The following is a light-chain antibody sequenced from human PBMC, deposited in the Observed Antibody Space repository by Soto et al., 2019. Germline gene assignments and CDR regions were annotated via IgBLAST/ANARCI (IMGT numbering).Light chain of an antibody. CDR3: QVWDKSSDHVV. Sequence: SYELTQPPSVSEAPGKTARITCGGNNLGSKSVNWYQQRPGQAPVLVIYFDSDRPSGIPERFSGSNSGNTSTLTIRRVEAGDEADYFCQVWDKSSDHVVFGGGTKVTVL. CDR2: FDS. V-gene: IGLV3-21*04. J-gene: IGLJ2*01. CDR1: NLGSKS.